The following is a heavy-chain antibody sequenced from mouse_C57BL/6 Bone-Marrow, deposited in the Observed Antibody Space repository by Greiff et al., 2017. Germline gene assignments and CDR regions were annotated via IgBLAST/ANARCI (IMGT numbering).Heavy chain of an antibody. CDR1: GFTFSDFY. V-gene: IGHV7-1*01. D-gene: IGHD1-1*01. CDR3: ARDARSSYWYFDV. CDR2: SRNKANDYTT. Sequence: EVNVVESGGGLVQSGRSLRLSCATSGFTFSDFYMEWVRQAPGKGLEWIAASRNKANDYTTEYSASVKGRFIVSRDTSQSILYLQMNALRAEDTAIYYCARDARSSYWYFDVWGTGTTVTVSS. J-gene: IGHJ1*03.